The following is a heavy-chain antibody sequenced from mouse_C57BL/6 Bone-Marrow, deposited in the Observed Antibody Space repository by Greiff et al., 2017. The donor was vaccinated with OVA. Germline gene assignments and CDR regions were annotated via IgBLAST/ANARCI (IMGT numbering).Heavy chain of an antibody. D-gene: IGHD2-4*01. CDR1: GFTFSDYY. CDR3: ARDWGIYYDYDGFAY. J-gene: IGHJ3*01. CDR2: INYDGSST. Sequence: DVQLQESEGGLVQPGSSMKLSCTASGFTFSDYYMAWVRQVPEKGLEWVANINYDGSSTYYLDSLKSRFIISRDNAKNILYLQMSSLKSEDTATYYCARDWGIYYDYDGFAYWGQGTLVTVSA. V-gene: IGHV5-16*01.